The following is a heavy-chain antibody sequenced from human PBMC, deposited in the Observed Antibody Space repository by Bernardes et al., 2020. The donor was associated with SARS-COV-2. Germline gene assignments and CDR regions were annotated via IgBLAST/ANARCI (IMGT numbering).Heavy chain of an antibody. D-gene: IGHD6-19*01. CDR3: AKEPEWLAPYYFDY. J-gene: IGHJ4*02. CDR1: GFTFRSYA. V-gene: IGHV3-23*01. Sequence: GGSLRLWCAASGFTFRSYAMSWVRQATGKGWEWVSAISGSGGSTYYADSVKGRFTISRDNSKNTLYLQMNSLRAEDTAVYYCAKEPEWLAPYYFDYWGQGTLVTVSS. CDR2: ISGSGGST.